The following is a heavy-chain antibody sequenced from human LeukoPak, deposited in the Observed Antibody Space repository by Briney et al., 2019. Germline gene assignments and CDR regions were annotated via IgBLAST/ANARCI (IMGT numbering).Heavy chain of an antibody. J-gene: IGHJ4*02. CDR3: AGALTRDYYGSGSPASE. D-gene: IGHD3-10*01. CDR1: GYSFTTYG. CDR2: ISAYNGNT. Sequence: GASVKVSCKASGYSFTTYGISWVRRAPGQGLEWMGWISAYNGNTNYAQKLQGRVTMTTDTSTTTVYMELRSLRSDDTAVYYCAGALTRDYYGSGSPASEWGQGTLVTVSS. V-gene: IGHV1-18*01.